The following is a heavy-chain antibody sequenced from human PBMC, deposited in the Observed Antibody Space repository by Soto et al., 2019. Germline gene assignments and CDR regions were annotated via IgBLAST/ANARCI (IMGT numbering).Heavy chain of an antibody. CDR3: ARRISMIGSGMDV. D-gene: IGHD3-22*01. CDR2: ISSSSSTI. CDR1: GFTFSSYS. J-gene: IGHJ6*02. V-gene: IGHV3-48*02. Sequence: EVQLVESGGGLVQPGGSLRLSCAASGFTFSSYSMNWVRQAPGKGLEWISYISSSSSTIFYADSVKGRFTISRDSAKNSLYLQMNSLRDEDTAVYFCARRISMIGSGMDVWGQGTTVTVSS.